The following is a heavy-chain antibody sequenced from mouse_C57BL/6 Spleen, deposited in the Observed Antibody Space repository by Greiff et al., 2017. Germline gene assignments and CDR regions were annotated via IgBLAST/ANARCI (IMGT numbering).Heavy chain of an antibody. V-gene: IGHV1-18*01. CDR2: INPNNGGT. Sequence: EVKLLESGPELVKPGASVKIPCKASGYTFTDYNMDWVKQSHGKSLAWIGDINPNNGGTIYNQKFKGKATLTVDKSSSTAYMELRSLTSEDTAVYYCARRGYDYDPYWYFDVWGTGTTVTVAS. D-gene: IGHD2-4*01. CDR1: GYTFTDYN. CDR3: ARRGYDYDPYWYFDV. J-gene: IGHJ1*03.